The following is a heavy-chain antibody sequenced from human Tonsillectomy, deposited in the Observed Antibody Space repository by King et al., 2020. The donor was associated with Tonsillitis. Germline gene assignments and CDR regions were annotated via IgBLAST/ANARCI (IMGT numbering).Heavy chain of an antibody. CDR1: GFTFDDYA. J-gene: IGHJ4*02. Sequence: VQLVESGGGLVQPGRSLRLSCAASGFTFDDYAMHWVRQAPGKGLEWVSGISWNSDSIDYADSVKGRFTISRDNAKNSLYLQMNSLRHEDTALYYCAKTDYGSGTYYFDYWGQGTLVTVSS. CDR3: AKTDYGSGTYYFDY. D-gene: IGHD3-10*01. V-gene: IGHV3-9*01. CDR2: ISWNSDSI.